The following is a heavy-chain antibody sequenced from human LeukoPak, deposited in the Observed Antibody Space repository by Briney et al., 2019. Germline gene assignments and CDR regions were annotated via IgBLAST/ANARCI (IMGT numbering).Heavy chain of an antibody. CDR3: ARRRKGGAAAAPNWFDP. J-gene: IGHJ5*02. CDR2: IIPIFGTA. Sequence: GASVKVSCKASGGTFSSYAISWVRRAPGQGLEWMGGIIPIFGTANYAQKFQGRVTITRNTSISTAYMELSSLRYEDTAVYYCARRRKGGAAAAPNWFDPWGQGTLVTVSS. D-gene: IGHD6-13*01. V-gene: IGHV1-69*05. CDR1: GGTFSSYA.